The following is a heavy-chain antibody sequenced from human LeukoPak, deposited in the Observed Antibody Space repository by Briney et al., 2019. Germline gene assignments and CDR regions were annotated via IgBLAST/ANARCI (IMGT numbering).Heavy chain of an antibody. CDR1: GFTFDGYG. V-gene: IGHV3-20*04. CDR3: ARATFYSESSGYYPFDY. D-gene: IGHD3-22*01. CDR2: INWNGGST. Sequence: GGSLRLSCAASGFTFDGYGMSWVRQAPGKGLEWVSGINWNGGSTGYADSVKGRFTISRDNAKNTLYLQMNSLRAEDTAVYYCARATFYSESSGYYPFDYWGQGTLVTVSS. J-gene: IGHJ4*02.